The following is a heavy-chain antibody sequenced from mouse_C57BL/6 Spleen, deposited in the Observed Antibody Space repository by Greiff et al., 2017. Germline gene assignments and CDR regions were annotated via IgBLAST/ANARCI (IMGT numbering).Heavy chain of an antibody. Sequence: VMLVESGPGLVAPSQSLSITCTVSGFSLTSYGVHWVRQPPGKGLEWLVVIWSDGSTTYNSALKSRRSISKNNSKSHVFLRMNSLQTDDTAMYYCARHGGLGLDYWGKGTTLTVSS. D-gene: IGHD4-1*01. CDR2: IWSDGST. CDR3: ARHGGLGLDY. J-gene: IGHJ2*01. V-gene: IGHV2-6-1*01. CDR1: GFSLTSYG.